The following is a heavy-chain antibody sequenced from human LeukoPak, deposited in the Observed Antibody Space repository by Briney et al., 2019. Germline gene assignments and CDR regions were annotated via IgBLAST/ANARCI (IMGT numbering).Heavy chain of an antibody. J-gene: IGHJ4*02. D-gene: IGHD1-26*01. Sequence: PSETLSLTCIVSGGSISGYNWGWIRQPPGKGLEWIGEINHSGSNNYNPSLKSRVTISVDTSRNQFSLKLTSVTAADTAVYYCARGQGGNYYLNYFDYWGQGALVTVSS. CDR1: GGSISGYN. CDR3: ARGQGGNYYLNYFDY. V-gene: IGHV4-34*01. CDR2: INHSGSN.